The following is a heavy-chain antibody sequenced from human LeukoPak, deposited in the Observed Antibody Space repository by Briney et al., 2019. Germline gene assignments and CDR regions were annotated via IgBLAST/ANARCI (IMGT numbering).Heavy chain of an antibody. V-gene: IGHV3-21*01. CDR3: ARDAPTDPDVSAFDI. CDR1: GFTFSSYS. J-gene: IGHJ3*02. Sequence: GGSLRLSCAASGFTFSSYSMNWVRQAPGKGLEWVSSISSSSSYIYYADSVKGRFTISRDNAKNSLYLQMNSLRAEDTAVYYCARDAPTDPDVSAFDIWGQGIMVTVSS. CDR2: ISSSSSYI.